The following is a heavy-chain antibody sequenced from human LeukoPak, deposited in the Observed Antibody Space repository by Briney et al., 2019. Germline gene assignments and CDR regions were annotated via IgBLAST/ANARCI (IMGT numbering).Heavy chain of an antibody. Sequence: PSETLSLTCAVYGGSFSGYYWSWIRQPPGKGLEWIGEINHSGSTNYNPSPKSRVTISVDTSKNQFSLKLSSVTAADTAVYYCARGPSDIVATRQGFDYWGQGTLVAVSS. J-gene: IGHJ4*02. CDR2: INHSGST. CDR1: GGSFSGYY. V-gene: IGHV4-34*01. D-gene: IGHD5-12*01. CDR3: ARGPSDIVATRQGFDY.